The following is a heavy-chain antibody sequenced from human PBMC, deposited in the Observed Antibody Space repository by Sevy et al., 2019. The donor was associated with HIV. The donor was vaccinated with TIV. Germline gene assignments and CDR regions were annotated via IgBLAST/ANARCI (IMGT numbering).Heavy chain of an antibody. Sequence: GGSLRLSCAASGFTFSSYGMHWVRQAPGKGLEWVAVIWYDGSNKYYADSVKGRFTISRDNSKNTLYLQMNSLRAEDTAVYYCTRGGDGYNQLVVDYWGQGTLVTVSS. CDR2: IWYDGSNK. D-gene: IGHD2-2*01. CDR1: GFTFSSYG. V-gene: IGHV3-33*01. CDR3: TRGGDGYNQLVVDY. J-gene: IGHJ4*02.